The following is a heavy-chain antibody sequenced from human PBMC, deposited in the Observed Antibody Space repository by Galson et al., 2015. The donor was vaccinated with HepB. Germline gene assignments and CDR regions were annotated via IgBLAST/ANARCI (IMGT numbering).Heavy chain of an antibody. CDR1: GFTFSSYW. V-gene: IGHV3-74*01. D-gene: IGHD6-19*01. CDR3: ARDSSWGDDAFDI. Sequence: SLRLSCAASGFTFSSYWMHWVRQAPGKGLVWVSRINSDGSSTSYADSVKGRFSISRDNAKNTLYLQMNSLRAEDTAVYYCARDSSWGDDAFDIWGQGTMVTVSS. CDR2: INSDGSST. J-gene: IGHJ3*02.